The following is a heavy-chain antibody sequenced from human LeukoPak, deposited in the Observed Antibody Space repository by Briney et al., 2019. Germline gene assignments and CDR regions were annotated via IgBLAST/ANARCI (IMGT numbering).Heavy chain of an antibody. J-gene: IGHJ4*02. D-gene: IGHD3-22*01. CDR2: IYYSGST. CDR3: ARVGYYDSSGTFDY. V-gene: IGHV4-59*01. CDR1: GGSISIYY. Sequence: SETLSLTCTVSGGSISIYYWSWVRQPPGKGLEWIGYIYYSGSTNYNPSLKSRVTISVDTSKNQFSLKLSSVTAADTAVYYCARVGYYDSSGTFDYWGQGTLVTVSS.